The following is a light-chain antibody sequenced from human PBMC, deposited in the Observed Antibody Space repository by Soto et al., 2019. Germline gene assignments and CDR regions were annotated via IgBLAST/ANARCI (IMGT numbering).Light chain of an antibody. CDR2: KVS. V-gene: IGKV2-30*01. CDR3: TQRLDFPIT. J-gene: IGKJ5*01. CDR1: QSLVFSDGNTN. Sequence: DVVMTQSPLSLPVTLGQASSMSFSASQSLVFSDGNTNLNWFQQRPGQSPRRLIYKVSSRDSGVPDRFSVSGSGTDFTLKISRVEAEDVGVYYCTQRLDFPITFGQGTRLEIK.